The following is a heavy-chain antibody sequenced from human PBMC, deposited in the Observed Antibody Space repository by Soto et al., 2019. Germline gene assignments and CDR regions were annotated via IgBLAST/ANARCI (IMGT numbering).Heavy chain of an antibody. CDR1: GFTFTSSA. V-gene: IGHV1-58*01. CDR2: IVVGSGNT. D-gene: IGHD3-22*01. Sequence: SVKVSCKASGFTFTSSAVQWVRQARGQRLEWIGWIVVGSGNTNYAQKFQERVTITRDMSTSTAYMELSSLRSEDTAVYYCAAGMDSSGSDVPYYYYYGMDVWG. CDR3: AAGMDSSGSDVPYYYYYGMDV. J-gene: IGHJ6*02.